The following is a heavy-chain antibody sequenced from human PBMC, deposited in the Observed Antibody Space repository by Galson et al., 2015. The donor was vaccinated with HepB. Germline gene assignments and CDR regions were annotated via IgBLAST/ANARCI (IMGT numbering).Heavy chain of an antibody. CDR3: VRDSWWFDP. Sequence: SLRLSCAASGFTFTDYSLSWVRQAPGKGLEWVSSISPNGENTDYADYVQGRFTITRDNDKNTMYLQLHSLRADDTAIYYCVRDSWWFDPWGRGTLVTVSS. CDR2: ISPNGENT. J-gene: IGHJ5*02. CDR1: GFTFTDYS. V-gene: IGHV3-11*01.